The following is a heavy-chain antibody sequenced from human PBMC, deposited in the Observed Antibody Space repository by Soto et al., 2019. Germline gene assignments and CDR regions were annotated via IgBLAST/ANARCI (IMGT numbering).Heavy chain of an antibody. CDR2: ISSGSSYI. V-gene: IGHV3-21*01. CDR1: GFTFNNYN. Sequence: GGSLRLSCAASGFTFNNYNMKWVRQAPGKGLEWVSSISSGSSYIYYADSVKGRFTISRDNAKNSLYLQMNSLRAEDTAVYYCACDGDDRWVFDYWGQHTLVTASS. D-gene: IGHD2-21*02. CDR3: ACDGDDRWVFDY. J-gene: IGHJ4*02.